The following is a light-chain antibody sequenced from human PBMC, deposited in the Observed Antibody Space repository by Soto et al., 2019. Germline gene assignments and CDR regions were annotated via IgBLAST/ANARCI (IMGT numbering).Light chain of an antibody. CDR3: QQYNSWPLT. V-gene: IGKV3-15*01. Sequence: EIVMTQSPATLSVSPGERATLSCRASQSVSSKLAWYQQKPGQAPRLLIYGASTRATGIPTRFSGSGSGTEYTLTISSLQSEDFXVYSCQQYNSWPLTFGAGTKVEIK. CDR1: QSVSSK. J-gene: IGKJ4*01. CDR2: GAS.